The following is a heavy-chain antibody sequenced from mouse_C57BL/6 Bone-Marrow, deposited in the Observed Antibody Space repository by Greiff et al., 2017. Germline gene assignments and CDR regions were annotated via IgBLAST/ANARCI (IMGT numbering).Heavy chain of an antibody. J-gene: IGHJ2*01. CDR2: IHPHSGST. CDR3: ARGGYGSSYVNY. Sequence: VQLQQPGAELVKPGASVKLSCKASGYTFTSYWMHWVKQTPGQGLEWIGMIHPHSGSTNYNEKFKSKATLTVDKSSSTAYMPLSSLTSEDSAVYYCARGGYGSSYVNYWGQGTTLTVSS. D-gene: IGHD1-1*01. CDR1: GYTFTSYW. V-gene: IGHV1-64*01.